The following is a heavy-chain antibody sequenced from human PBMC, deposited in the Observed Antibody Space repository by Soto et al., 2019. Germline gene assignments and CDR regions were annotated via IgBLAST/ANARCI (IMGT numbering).Heavy chain of an antibody. CDR3: ARSNSGYYKWFDP. CDR2: IYYSGTT. Sequence: HLQLQESGPGLVKPSETLSLTCTVSGDSISSSNYYWGWIRQPPGKGLEWIANIYYSGTTYCNPSLKSPVAISVDTSKNHFSLKLSSVTAADTAIYYCARSNSGYYKWFDPWGQGTLVTVSS. J-gene: IGHJ5*02. CDR1: GDSISSSNYY. D-gene: IGHD3-22*01. V-gene: IGHV4-39*02.